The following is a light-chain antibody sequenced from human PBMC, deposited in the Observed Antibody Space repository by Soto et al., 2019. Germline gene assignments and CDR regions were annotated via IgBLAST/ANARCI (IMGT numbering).Light chain of an antibody. V-gene: IGKV2-28*01. Sequence: IVMTQSPLTLPVTPGEPASISCRSSQSLLYNNTYNYLDWYVQKPGQSPQLLIYFGSNRAPGVPDRFSGSGSGTDFTLKINRVEVEDVGTYYCMQALQSLTFGQGTRLEIK. J-gene: IGKJ5*01. CDR2: FGS. CDR1: QSLLYNNTYNY. CDR3: MQALQSLT.